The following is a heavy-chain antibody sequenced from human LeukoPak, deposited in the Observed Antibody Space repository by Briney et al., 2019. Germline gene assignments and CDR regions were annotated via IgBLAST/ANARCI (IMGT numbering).Heavy chain of an antibody. J-gene: IGHJ4*02. CDR1: GYTFTSYA. V-gene: IGHV1-3*01. D-gene: IGHD3-22*01. CDR3: ARGGDVLMVYGDYYYDSSGYYPPSPFFGY. Sequence: VASVTVSCTASGYTFTSYAMHWVRQAPGQRLEWMGWINAGNGNTKYSQKFQGRVTITRDTSASTAYMELSSLRSEDTAVYYCARGGDVLMVYGDYYYDSSGYYPPSPFFGYWGQGTLVTVSS. CDR2: INAGNGNT.